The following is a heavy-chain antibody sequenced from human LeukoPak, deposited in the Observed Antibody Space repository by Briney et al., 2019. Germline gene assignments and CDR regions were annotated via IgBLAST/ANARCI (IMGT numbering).Heavy chain of an antibody. CDR3: ARDRVGYCSGGSCYTYYYYYGMDV. CDR2: IWYDGSNK. J-gene: IGHJ6*02. Sequence: GGSLRLSCAASGFTFSSYGMHWVRQAPGKGLEWVAVIWYDGSNKYYADSVKGRFTISRDNSKNTLYLQMNSLRAEDTAVYYCARDRVGYCSGGSCYTYYYYYGMDVWGQGTTVTVSS. V-gene: IGHV3-33*01. D-gene: IGHD2-15*01. CDR1: GFTFSSYG.